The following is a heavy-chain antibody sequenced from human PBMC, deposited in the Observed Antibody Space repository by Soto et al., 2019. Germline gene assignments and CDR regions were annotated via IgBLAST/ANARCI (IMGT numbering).Heavy chain of an antibody. CDR1: GFTVSSNY. CDR2: IYSGGST. J-gene: IGHJ5*02. V-gene: IGHV3-53*04. CDR3: AREVGHGWFDP. Sequence: EVQLVESGGGLVQPGGSLRLSCAASGFTVSSNYMSWVRQAPGKGLEWVSVIYSGGSTYYADSVKGRFTISRHNSKNTLYLQMNSLRAEDTAVYYYAREVGHGWFDPWGQGTLVTVSS.